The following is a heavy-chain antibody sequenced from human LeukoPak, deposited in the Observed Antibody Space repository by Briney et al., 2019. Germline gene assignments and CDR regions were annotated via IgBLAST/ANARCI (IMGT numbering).Heavy chain of an antibody. D-gene: IGHD3-3*01. J-gene: IGHJ6*03. Sequence: SETLSLTCTVSGGSISSSSYYSGWIRQPPGKGLERIGSIYYSGSTYYNPSLKSRVTISVDTSKNQFSLKLSSVTAADTAVYYCARIQAPYYDFWSGYYENYMDVWGKGTTVTVSS. CDR3: ARIQAPYYDFWSGYYENYMDV. CDR1: GGSISSSSYY. V-gene: IGHV4-39*01. CDR2: IYYSGST.